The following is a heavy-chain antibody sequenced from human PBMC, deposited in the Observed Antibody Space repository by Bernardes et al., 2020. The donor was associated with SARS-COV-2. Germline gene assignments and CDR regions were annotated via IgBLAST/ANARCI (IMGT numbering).Heavy chain of an antibody. CDR1: GFPFSTYS. V-gene: IGHV3-21*01. CDR2: ITTSSTYI. Sequence: GSLRLSCAASGFPFSTYSMNWVRQAPGKGLEWVSSITTSSTYIYYADSVKGRSTISRDNAKNSLYLQMNSLRAEDTAVYYCARGSLLNWYFDLWGRGTLVTVSS. CDR3: ARGSLLNWYFDL. J-gene: IGHJ2*01.